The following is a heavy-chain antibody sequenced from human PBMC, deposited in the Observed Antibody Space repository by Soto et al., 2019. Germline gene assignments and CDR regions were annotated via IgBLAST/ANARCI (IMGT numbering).Heavy chain of an antibody. CDR1: GFNFGNYE. J-gene: IGHJ4*02. Sequence: GESLKISCAASGFNFGNYEMNCVRQAPGKGLEWLSHITNSGSTIYHADSVKGRFTISRDNAKNSLSLQMSSLRAEDTAVYYCARGYSGGWSRGGYFDYWGQGALVTVSS. D-gene: IGHD6-19*01. V-gene: IGHV3-48*03. CDR2: ITNSGSTI. CDR3: ARGYSGGWSRGGYFDY.